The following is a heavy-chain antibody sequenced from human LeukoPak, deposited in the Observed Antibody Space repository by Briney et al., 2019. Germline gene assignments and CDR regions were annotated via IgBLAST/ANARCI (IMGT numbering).Heavy chain of an antibody. CDR3: ARDQERTTYYDFWSGSIPYGGSLLYAV. D-gene: IGHD3-3*01. J-gene: IGHJ6*02. CDR1: GYTFTSYC. Sequence: ASVKVSCKASGYTFTSYCMHWVRQAPGQGLEWMGIINPSGGSTSYAQKFQGRVTMTRDTSTSTVYMELSSLRSEDTAVYYCARDQERTTYYDFWSGSIPYGGSLLYAVWGQGTTVTVSS. V-gene: IGHV1-46*01. CDR2: INPSGGST.